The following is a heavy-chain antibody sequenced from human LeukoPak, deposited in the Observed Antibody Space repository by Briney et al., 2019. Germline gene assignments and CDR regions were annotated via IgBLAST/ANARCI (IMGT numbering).Heavy chain of an antibody. CDR1: GGSISSSRYY. J-gene: IGHJ4*02. V-gene: IGHV4-39*07. D-gene: IGHD3-10*01. CDR2: IYYSGST. Sequence: KSSETLSLTCTVSGGSISSSRYYWGWIRQPPGKGLEWIGSIYYSGSTYYNPSLKSRVTISVDTSKNQFSLKLSSVTAADTAVYYCASAPYYYGSGAFDYWGQGTLVTVSS. CDR3: ASAPYYYGSGAFDY.